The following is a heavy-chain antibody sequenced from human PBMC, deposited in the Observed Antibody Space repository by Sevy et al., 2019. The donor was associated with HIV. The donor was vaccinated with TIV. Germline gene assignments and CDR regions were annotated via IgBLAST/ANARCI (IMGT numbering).Heavy chain of an antibody. CDR3: ARDTDYYDSSGYQGWFDP. J-gene: IGHJ5*02. V-gene: IGHV1-69*13. CDR1: GGTFSSYA. D-gene: IGHD3-22*01. Sequence: ASVKVSCKASGGTFSSYAISWVRQAPGQGLEWMGGIIPIFGTANYAQKFQGRVTITADESTSTAYMELSSLRSEDMAVYYCARDTDYYDSSGYQGWFDPWGQGTLVTVSS. CDR2: IIPIFGTA.